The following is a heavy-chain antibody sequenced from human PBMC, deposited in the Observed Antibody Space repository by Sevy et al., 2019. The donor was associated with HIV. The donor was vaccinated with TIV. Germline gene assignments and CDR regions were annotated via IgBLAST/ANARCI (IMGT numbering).Heavy chain of an antibody. Sequence: SETLSLTCTVSGVSISTHSWSWIRQPPGKGLEYIGYIDYNGNANYNPSFQSRVPISGDTSMNQLSLKLTSVTTADTAVYYCARDMDNFYGMDVWGQGTTVTVSS. V-gene: IGHV4-59*11. CDR1: GVSISTHS. J-gene: IGHJ6*02. CDR2: IDYNGNA. D-gene: IGHD3-10*01. CDR3: ARDMDNFYGMDV.